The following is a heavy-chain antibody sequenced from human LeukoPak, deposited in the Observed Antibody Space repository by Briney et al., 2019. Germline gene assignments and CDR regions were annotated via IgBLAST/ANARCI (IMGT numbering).Heavy chain of an antibody. CDR1: GFTFSIYE. Sequence: GGSLRLSCAASGFTFSIYEMNWVRQAPGKGLEWVSYITGSGTIYYADSVKGRFTISRDSAKNLLCLQMNSLRADDTGVYYCAREGVPGDGDHFDYWGQGTLVTVSS. J-gene: IGHJ4*02. CDR2: ITGSGTI. CDR3: AREGVPGDGDHFDY. V-gene: IGHV3-48*03. D-gene: IGHD3-16*01.